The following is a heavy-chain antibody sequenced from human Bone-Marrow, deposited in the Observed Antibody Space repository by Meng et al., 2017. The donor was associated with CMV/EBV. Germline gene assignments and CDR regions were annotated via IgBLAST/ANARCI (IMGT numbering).Heavy chain of an antibody. CDR2: IIPIFGTA. J-gene: IGHJ6*02. CDR1: GYTFTSYG. CDR3: ARARTDGYYYYGMDV. D-gene: IGHD5-24*01. V-gene: IGHV1-69*05. Sequence: SVKVSCKASGYTFTSYGVNWVRQAPGQGLEWMGGIIPIFGTANYAQKFQGRVTITTDESTSTAYMELSSLRSEDTAVYYCARARTDGYYYYGMDVWGQGNTVNVAS.